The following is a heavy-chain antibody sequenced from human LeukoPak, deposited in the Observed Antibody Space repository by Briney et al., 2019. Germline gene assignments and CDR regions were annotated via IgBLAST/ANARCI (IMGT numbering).Heavy chain of an antibody. CDR3: ARGRGKGSGSFDY. J-gene: IGHJ4*02. D-gene: IGHD5-12*01. V-gene: IGHV4-38-2*02. CDR2: IYHYGST. Sequence: SETLSLTCTVSDYSISSGYYWGWIRQPPGKGLEWIGTIYHYGSTYYNPSLKSRVTISVDTSKNQFSLKLSSVTAADTAVYYCARGRGKGSGSFDYWGQGTLVTVSS. CDR1: DYSISSGYY.